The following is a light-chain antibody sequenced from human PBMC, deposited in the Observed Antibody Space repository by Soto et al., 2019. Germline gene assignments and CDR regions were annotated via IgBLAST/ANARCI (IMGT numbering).Light chain of an antibody. CDR2: DTS. CDR3: QQYGTSPQT. CDR1: QSVTSNY. J-gene: IGKJ1*01. V-gene: IGKV3-20*01. Sequence: EIVLTHSPGTLSLSPCERAALSSSASQSVTSNYLAWYQQKPGQAPGLLIYDTSTRASGVPDRFSGSGSGTEFTLTISRLEPEDFAVYYCQQYGTSPQTFGQGTKVDIK.